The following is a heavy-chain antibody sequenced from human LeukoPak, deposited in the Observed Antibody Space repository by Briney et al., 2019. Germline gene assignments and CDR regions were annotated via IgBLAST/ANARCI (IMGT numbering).Heavy chain of an antibody. V-gene: IGHV4-59*11. CDR3: ARDYYDSSGYGIAY. J-gene: IGHJ4*02. D-gene: IGHD3-22*01. CDR1: GGSISSHY. CDR2: IYYSGST. Sequence: SETLSLTCTVSGGSISSHYWSWIRQPPGKGLEWIGYIYYSGSTNYNPSLKSRVTISVDTSKNQFSLKLSSVTAADTAVYYCARDYYDSSGYGIAYWGQGTLVAVSS.